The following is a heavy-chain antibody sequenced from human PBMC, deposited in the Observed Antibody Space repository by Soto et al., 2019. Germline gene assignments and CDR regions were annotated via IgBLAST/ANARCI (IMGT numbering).Heavy chain of an antibody. J-gene: IGHJ1*01. CDR1: GGTFSSYA. Sequence: QVQLVQSGAEVKKPGSSVKVSCKASGGTFSSYAISWVRQAPGQGLEWMGGIIPIFGTANYAQKFQGRVTITADESTSTAYMVLSSLRSEDTAVYYCATDQEGATTRAEYFQHWGQGTLVTVSS. CDR2: IIPIFGTA. D-gene: IGHD1-26*01. CDR3: ATDQEGATTRAEYFQH. V-gene: IGHV1-69*12.